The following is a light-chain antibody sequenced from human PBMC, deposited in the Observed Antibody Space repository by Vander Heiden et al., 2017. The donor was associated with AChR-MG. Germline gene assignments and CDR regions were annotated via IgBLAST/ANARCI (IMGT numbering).Light chain of an antibody. CDR3: AAWDGSLNGVV. Sequence: QSVLTQPPSASGPPGQSGTMSCSGGSSNIGTNTVNWYQQLPLTAPKLLIFHNNRRPSGVPDRFSGSKSGTSASLAISGLQAEDEALYYCAAWDGSLNGVVFGGGTKLTVL. J-gene: IGLJ2*01. V-gene: IGLV1-44*01. CDR1: SSNIGTNT. CDR2: HNN.